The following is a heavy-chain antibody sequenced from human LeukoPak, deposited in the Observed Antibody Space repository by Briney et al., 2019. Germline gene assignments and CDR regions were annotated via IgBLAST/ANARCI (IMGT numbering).Heavy chain of an antibody. CDR2: INWNGGST. CDR1: GFTFDDYG. J-gene: IGHJ4*02. Sequence: GGSLRLSCAASGFTFDDYGMSWVRQAPGKGLEWVSGINWNGGSTGYADSVKGRFTISRDNAKNSLYLQMNSLRAEDTAVYYCAKPTDEQWLRYWGQGTLVTVSS. CDR3: AKPTDEQWLRY. D-gene: IGHD6-19*01. V-gene: IGHV3-20*04.